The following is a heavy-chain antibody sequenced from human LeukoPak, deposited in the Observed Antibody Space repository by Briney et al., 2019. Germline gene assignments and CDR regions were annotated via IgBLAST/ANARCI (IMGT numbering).Heavy chain of an antibody. CDR2: IKQDGSEK. D-gene: IGHD6-6*01. J-gene: IGHJ4*02. V-gene: IGHV3-7*01. CDR1: GFTVSSNY. CDR3: ARVLGIAARPCFDY. Sequence: GGSLRLSCAASGFTVSSNYMSWVRQAPGKGLEWVANIKQDGSEKYYVDSVKGRFTISRDNAKNSLYLQMNSLRAEDTAVYYCARVLGIAARPCFDYWGQGTLVTVSS.